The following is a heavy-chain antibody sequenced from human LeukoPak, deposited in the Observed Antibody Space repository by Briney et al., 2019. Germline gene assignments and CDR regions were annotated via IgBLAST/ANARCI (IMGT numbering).Heavy chain of an antibody. CDR1: GYSFTNYG. V-gene: IGHV1-18*01. CDR2: ISGHNSKP. CDR3: AREGSRSIAARRGTRDYMDV. J-gene: IGHJ6*03. D-gene: IGHD6-6*01. Sequence: GASVKVSCKTSGYSFTNYGITWVRQAPGQGLEWMGRISGHNSKPFYAQNFQGRVTMTTDTSTSTVYMELRSLRSDDTAVYYCAREGSRSIAARRGTRDYMDVWGKGTTVTISS.